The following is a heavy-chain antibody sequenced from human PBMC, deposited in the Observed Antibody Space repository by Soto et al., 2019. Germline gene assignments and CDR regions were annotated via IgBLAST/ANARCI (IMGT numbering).Heavy chain of an antibody. D-gene: IGHD6-13*01. J-gene: IGHJ4*02. Sequence: QVQLVESGGGVVQPGRSLRLSCAASGFTFSSYAMHWVRQAPGKGLEWVAVISYDGSNKYYADSVKGRFTISRDNSKNTLYLQMNSLRAEDTAVYYCARGEGIAAAGNFDYWGQGTLVTVSS. CDR3: ARGEGIAAAGNFDY. CDR1: GFTFSSYA. V-gene: IGHV3-30-3*01. CDR2: ISYDGSNK.